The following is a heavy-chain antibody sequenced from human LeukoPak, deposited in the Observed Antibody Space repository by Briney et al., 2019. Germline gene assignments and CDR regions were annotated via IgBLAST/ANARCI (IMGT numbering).Heavy chain of an antibody. CDR1: GGSISSYY. D-gene: IGHD5-18*01. Sequence: SETLSLTCTVSGGSISSYYWSWIRQPAGKGLEWIGRIYSSGSTTYNPSLKSRVTMSVDTSKNQFSLKVTSVTAEDTAVYYCASTRGYSYGYDPHRDYYYYMDVWGKGTTVTISS. J-gene: IGHJ6*03. V-gene: IGHV4-4*07. CDR2: IYSSGST. CDR3: ASTRGYSYGYDPHRDYYYYMDV.